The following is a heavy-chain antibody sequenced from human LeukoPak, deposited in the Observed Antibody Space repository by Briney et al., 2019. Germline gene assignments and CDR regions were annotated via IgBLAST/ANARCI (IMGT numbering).Heavy chain of an antibody. D-gene: IGHD1-1*01. CDR3: ARSNNWNDEGNWFDP. Sequence: GGSLRLSCAASGFTVSSNYMSWVRQAPGKGLEWVSSISSSSSYIYYADSVKGRFTISRDNAKNSLYLQMNSLRAEDTAVYYCARSNNWNDEGNWFDPWGQGTLVTVSS. V-gene: IGHV3-21*01. CDR2: ISSSSSYI. CDR1: GFTVSSNY. J-gene: IGHJ5*02.